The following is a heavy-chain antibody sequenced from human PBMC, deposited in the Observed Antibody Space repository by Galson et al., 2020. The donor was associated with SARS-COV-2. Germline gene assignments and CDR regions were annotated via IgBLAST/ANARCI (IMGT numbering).Heavy chain of an antibody. J-gene: IGHJ3*02. D-gene: IGHD3-22*01. CDR1: GGSISSGGYY. Sequence: ETSETLSLTCTVSGGSISSGGYYWSWIRQHPGKGLEWIGHIYYSGSTYYNPSLKSRVTISVDTSKNQFSLKLSSVTAADTAVYYCARARIRMIGVVDAFDIWGQGTMVTVAS. V-gene: IGHV4-31*03. CDR2: IYYSGST. CDR3: ARARIRMIGVVDAFDI.